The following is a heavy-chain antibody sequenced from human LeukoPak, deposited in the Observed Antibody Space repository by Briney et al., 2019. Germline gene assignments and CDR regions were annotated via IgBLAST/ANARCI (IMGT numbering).Heavy chain of an antibody. Sequence: PSETLSLTCTVSGGSISSYYWSWIRQPPGKGLEWIGYIYYSGSANYNPSLKSRVTISVDTSKNQFSLKLSSVTAADTAVYYCARRYVRNPHHNWYFDLWGRGTLVTVSS. D-gene: IGHD4-23*01. J-gene: IGHJ2*01. V-gene: IGHV4-59*08. CDR3: ARRYVRNPHHNWYFDL. CDR2: IYYSGSA. CDR1: GGSISSYY.